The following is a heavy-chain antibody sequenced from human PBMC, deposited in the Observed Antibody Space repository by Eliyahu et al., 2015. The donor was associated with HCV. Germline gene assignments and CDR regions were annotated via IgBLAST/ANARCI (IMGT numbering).Heavy chain of an antibody. CDR1: GFTFSDYY. D-gene: IGHD2-2*01. Sequence: QVQLVESGGGLVKPGGSLRLSCAASGFTFSDYYMXWIRQAPGKGLEWVSYISSSGSTIYYADSVKGRFTISRDNAKNSLYLQMNSLRAEDTAVYYCARDRRIVVVPAVHDAFDIWGQGTMVTVSS. CDR2: ISSSGSTI. CDR3: ARDRRIVVVPAVHDAFDI. J-gene: IGHJ3*02. V-gene: IGHV3-11*01.